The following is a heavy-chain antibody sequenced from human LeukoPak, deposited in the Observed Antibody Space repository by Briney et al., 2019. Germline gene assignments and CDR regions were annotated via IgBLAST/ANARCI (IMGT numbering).Heavy chain of an antibody. J-gene: IGHJ4*02. CDR1: GFTFSSYW. CDR2: INSDGSST. Sequence: GGSLRLSCAASGFTFSSYWMHWVRQAPGKGLVWVSRINSDGSSTNYADSVKGRFTISRDNAKNTLYLQMNSLRAEDTAVYYCAKDANYYGSGSYYFLDYWGQGTLVTVSS. D-gene: IGHD3-10*01. CDR3: AKDANYYGSGSYYFLDY. V-gene: IGHV3-74*01.